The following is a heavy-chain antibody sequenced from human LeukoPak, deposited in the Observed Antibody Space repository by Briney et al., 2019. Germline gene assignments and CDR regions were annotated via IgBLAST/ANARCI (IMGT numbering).Heavy chain of an antibody. D-gene: IGHD2-2*01. J-gene: IGHJ3*02. V-gene: IGHV4-4*07. CDR3: AREDIVVVPAAVSFDI. Sequence: PSETLSLTCSVSGGSISSYSWSWIRQPAGKGLEWIGRIYTSGSTDYNPSLKSRVTMSVDTSKNQFSLKLSSVTAADTAVYYCAREDIVVVPAAVSFDIWGQGTMVTVSS. CDR2: IYTSGST. CDR1: GGSISSYS.